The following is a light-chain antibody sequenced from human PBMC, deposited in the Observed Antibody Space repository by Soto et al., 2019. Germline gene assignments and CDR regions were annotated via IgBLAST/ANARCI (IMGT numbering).Light chain of an antibody. Sequence: DIQMTQSPSSLPASVGDRVTITCRPSQSISSYLNWDQQKPGKAPKLLIYAASSLQSGVPSRFSGSGSGTDFTLTISSLQPEDFATYYCQQSYSTPTWTFGQGTKGDNK. CDR3: QQSYSTPTWT. J-gene: IGKJ1*01. V-gene: IGKV1-39*01. CDR1: QSISSY. CDR2: AAS.